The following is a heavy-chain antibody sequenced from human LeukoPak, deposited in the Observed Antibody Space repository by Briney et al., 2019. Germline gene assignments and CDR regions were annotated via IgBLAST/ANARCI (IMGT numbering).Heavy chain of an antibody. CDR3: AKSDWFDP. V-gene: IGHV3-74*03. CDR2: SKYDGSTA. CDR1: GYTLKNYW. J-gene: IGHJ5*02. Sequence: GGSLRLSCETSGYTLKNYWMSWLRRAPGKGLEWVSRSKYDGSTAMYAESVKGRFTISGDNARGTLYLQMNSLRVDDTAVYYCAKSDWFDPCGRGILVTVSS.